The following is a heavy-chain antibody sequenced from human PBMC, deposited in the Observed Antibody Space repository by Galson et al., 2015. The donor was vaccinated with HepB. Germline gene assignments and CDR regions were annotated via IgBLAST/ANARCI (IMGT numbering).Heavy chain of an antibody. CDR1: GFSLATSGMS. D-gene: IGHD3-9*01. J-gene: IGHJ6*02. CDR3: SRIFDYFGMDA. Sequence: PALVKTPPTLTLTCTFPGFSLATSGMSVTWVRQPPGKDLEWLAHVDWDDDKLYNTSLKTRLTISRDTTRKQVFLTVTNVPPVDTVTYYCSRIFDYFGMDAGGQGTTVVVSS. V-gene: IGHV2-70*19. CDR2: VDWDDDK.